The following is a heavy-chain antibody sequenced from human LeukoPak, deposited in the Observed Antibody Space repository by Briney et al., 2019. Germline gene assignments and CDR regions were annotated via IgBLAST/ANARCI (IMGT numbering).Heavy chain of an antibody. CDR1: GFTFSSNS. V-gene: IGHV3-21*01. J-gene: IGHJ3*02. CDR3: ARARGSYAFDI. CDR2: ISTSSTYI. Sequence: GGSLRLSCAASGFTFSSNSMNWVRQAPGKGLEWVSSISTSSTYIYYADSVKGRFTISRDNAKNSLYLQMNSLRAEDTAVYYCARARGSYAFDIWGQGTMVTVSS. D-gene: IGHD2-15*01.